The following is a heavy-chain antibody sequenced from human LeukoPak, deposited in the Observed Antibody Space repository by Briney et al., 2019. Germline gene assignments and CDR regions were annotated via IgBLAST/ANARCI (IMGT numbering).Heavy chain of an antibody. V-gene: IGHV1-2*02. CDR1: GYTFTGYY. J-gene: IGHJ3*02. CDR2: INPNSSGT. CDR3: ARAVLDAVDI. Sequence: ASVKVSCKASGYTFTGYYMHWVRQAPGQGLEWMGWINPNSSGTNNAQKFQGRVTMTRDTAISTTYMELGRLRSDDTAVYYCARAVLDAVDIWGQGTMVTVSS. D-gene: IGHD3-10*01.